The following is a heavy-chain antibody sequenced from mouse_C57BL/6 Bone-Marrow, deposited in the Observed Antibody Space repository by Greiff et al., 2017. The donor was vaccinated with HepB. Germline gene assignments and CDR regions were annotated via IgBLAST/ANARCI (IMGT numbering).Heavy chain of an antibody. D-gene: IGHD2-5*01. CDR2: ISDGGSYT. CDR3: ARGGPTIVTTWYFDV. CDR1: GFTFSSYA. V-gene: IGHV5-4*01. J-gene: IGHJ1*03. Sequence: EVQLQQSGGGLVKPGGSLKLSCAASGFTFSSYAMSWVRQTPEKRLEWVAIISDGGSYTYYPDNVKGRFTISRDNAKNNLYLQMSHLKSEDTAMYYGARGGPTIVTTWYFDVWGTGTTVTVSS.